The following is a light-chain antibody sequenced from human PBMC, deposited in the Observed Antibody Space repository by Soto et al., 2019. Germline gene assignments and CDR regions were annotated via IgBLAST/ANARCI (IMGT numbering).Light chain of an antibody. CDR2: GAS. Sequence: EIVLTQSPGTLSLSPGERATLSCRASQSVSSSYLAWYQQKPGQAPRLLIYGASNWATGIPDRFSGSGSGTDFTLTISRLEPEDFAVYYCQQYGSSSYTFGQGTKVEIK. V-gene: IGKV3-20*01. CDR1: QSVSSSY. J-gene: IGKJ2*01. CDR3: QQYGSSSYT.